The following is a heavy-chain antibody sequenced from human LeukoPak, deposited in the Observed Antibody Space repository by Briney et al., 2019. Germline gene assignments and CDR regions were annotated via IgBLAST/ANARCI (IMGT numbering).Heavy chain of an antibody. V-gene: IGHV1-2*04. Sequence: ASVKVSCKASGYTFTGYYMHWVRQAPGQGLEWMGWINPNSGGTNYAQKFQGWVTMTRDTSISTAYMELSRLRSDDTAVYYCARALPVSRDGLDYWGQGTLVTVSS. CDR3: ARALPVSRDGLDY. J-gene: IGHJ4*02. CDR1: GYTFTGYY. D-gene: IGHD2/OR15-2a*01. CDR2: INPNSGGT.